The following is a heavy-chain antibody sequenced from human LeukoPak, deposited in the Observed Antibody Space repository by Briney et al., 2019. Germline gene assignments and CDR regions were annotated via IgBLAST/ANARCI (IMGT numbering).Heavy chain of an antibody. D-gene: IGHD3-22*01. CDR2: IIPIFGTA. J-gene: IGHJ4*02. V-gene: IGHV1-69*13. CDR3: ARPLATDYYDSSGYYLGY. Sequence: ASVKVSCKASGGTFSSYAISWVRQAPGQGLEWMGGIIPIFGTANYAQKFQGRVTITADESTSTAYMELSSLRSEDTAVYYCARPLATDYYDSSGYYLGYWGQGTLVTVSS. CDR1: GGTFSSYA.